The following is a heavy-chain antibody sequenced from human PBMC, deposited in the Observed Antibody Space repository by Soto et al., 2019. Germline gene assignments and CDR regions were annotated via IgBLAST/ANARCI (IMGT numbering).Heavy chain of an antibody. Sequence: SETLSLTCTVSGGSTSSGGFYWSWICQHPGKGLEWIGYIYYSGISYYNPSLKSRVSISLDTSRNQFSMTLNSVTAADTAVYYCARNGYTYGMDVWGQGATVTVSS. V-gene: IGHV4-31*03. CDR3: ARNGYTYGMDV. CDR1: GGSTSSGGFY. D-gene: IGHD5-18*01. J-gene: IGHJ6*02. CDR2: IYYSGIS.